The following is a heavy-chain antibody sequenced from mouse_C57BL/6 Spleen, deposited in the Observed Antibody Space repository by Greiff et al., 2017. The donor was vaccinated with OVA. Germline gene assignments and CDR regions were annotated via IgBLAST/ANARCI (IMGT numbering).Heavy chain of an antibody. CDR1: GFTFSSYG. CDR3: ASLYDYGFAY. Sequence: EVKLVESGGDLVKPGGSLKLSCAASGFTFSSYGMSWVRQTPDKRLEWVATISSGGSYTYYPDSVKGRFTISRDNAKNTLYLQMSSLKSEDTAMYYCASLYDYGFAYWGKGTLVTVSA. J-gene: IGHJ3*01. V-gene: IGHV5-6*02. D-gene: IGHD2-4*01. CDR2: ISSGGSYT.